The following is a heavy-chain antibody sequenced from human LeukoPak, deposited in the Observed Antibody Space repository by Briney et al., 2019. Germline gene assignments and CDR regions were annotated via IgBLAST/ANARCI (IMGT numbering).Heavy chain of an antibody. CDR2: ISGSGGST. Sequence: GGSPRPSCAASGFTSSSYAMSWVRQTPPKRLEWVSAISGSGGSTYYADSVKGRFTISRDNSKNTLYLQMNSLRAEDTAVYYCAKSRGLRYFDWSDWGQGTLVTVSS. D-gene: IGHD3-9*01. CDR1: GFTSSSYA. J-gene: IGHJ4*02. V-gene: IGHV3-23*01. CDR3: AKSRGLRYFDWSD.